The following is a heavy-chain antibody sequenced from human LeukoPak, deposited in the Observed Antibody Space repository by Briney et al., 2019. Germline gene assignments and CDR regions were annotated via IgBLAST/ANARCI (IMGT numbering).Heavy chain of an antibody. CDR3: ARDYYDSSGYYSTPGPY. CDR2: IYYSGST. V-gene: IGHV4-59*01. D-gene: IGHD3-22*01. CDR1: GGSISSYY. J-gene: IGHJ4*02. Sequence: PSETLSLTCTVSGGSISSYYWSWIRQPPGKGLEWIGYIYYSGSTNYNPSLKSRVTISVDTSKNQFSLKLSSVTAADTAVYYCARDYYDSSGYYSTPGPYWGQGTLVTVSS.